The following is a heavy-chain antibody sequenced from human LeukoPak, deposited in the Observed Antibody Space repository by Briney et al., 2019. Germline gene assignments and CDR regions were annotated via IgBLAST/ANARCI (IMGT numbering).Heavy chain of an antibody. J-gene: IGHJ4*02. CDR1: GFTFDDYG. CDR2: INWSGSRT. V-gene: IGHV3-20*03. Sequence: RSGGSLRLSFATSGFTFDDYGMSWVRQAPGKGLEWFSGINWSGSRTGYADSVKGRFTISRDNAKNSLYLQMNSLRAEDTAFYYCASAVGAGYYFDYWGQGTLVTVPS. D-gene: IGHD1-26*01. CDR3: ASAVGAGYYFDY.